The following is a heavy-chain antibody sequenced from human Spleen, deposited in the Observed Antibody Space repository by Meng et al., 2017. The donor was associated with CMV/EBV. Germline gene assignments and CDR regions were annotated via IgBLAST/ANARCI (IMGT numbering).Heavy chain of an antibody. J-gene: IGHJ4*02. D-gene: IGHD4-17*01. CDR1: GFTFTTYA. CDR3: AKSRGHRANYGSLDS. V-gene: IGHV3-23*01. CDR2: ISDSGGEP. Sequence: GESLKISCAASGFTFTTYAMTWVRQAPGKGLEWVSGISDSGGEPYYADSVKGRFTISRDNSKNTVFLRMNSLRAEDTAIYYCAKSRGHRANYGSLDSWGQGTLVTVSS.